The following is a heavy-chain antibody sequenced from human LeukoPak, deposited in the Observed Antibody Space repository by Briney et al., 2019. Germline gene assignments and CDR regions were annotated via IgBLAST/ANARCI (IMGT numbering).Heavy chain of an antibody. D-gene: IGHD1-7*01. J-gene: IGHJ4*02. CDR3: ARGSRELYYFDY. CDR2: INYSGST. V-gene: IGHV4-34*01. Sequence: PSETLSLTCAVYGGSFSGYYWSWIRQPPGKGLEWIGEINYSGSTNYNPSLKSRVTISVDTSKNQFSLKLSSVTAADTAVYYCARGSRELYYFDYWGQGTLVTVSS. CDR1: GGSFSGYY.